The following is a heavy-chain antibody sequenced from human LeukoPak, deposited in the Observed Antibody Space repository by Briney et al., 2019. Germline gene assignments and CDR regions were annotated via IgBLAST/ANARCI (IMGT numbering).Heavy chain of an antibody. CDR1: GGTFSSYA. D-gene: IGHD4-11*01. CDR3: ARKERDYSGFDY. V-gene: IGHV1-69*06. CDR2: IIPIFGTA. Sequence: ASVKVSCKASGGTFSSYAISWVRQAPGQGLEWMGGIIPIFGTANYAQKFQGRVTITADKSTSTAYMELSSLRSEDTAVYYCARKERDYSGFDYWGQGTLVTVSS. J-gene: IGHJ4*02.